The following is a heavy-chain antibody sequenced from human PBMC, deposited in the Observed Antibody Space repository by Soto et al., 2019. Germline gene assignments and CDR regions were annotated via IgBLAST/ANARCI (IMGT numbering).Heavy chain of an antibody. CDR3: ATTYCSSTSCYPTYYYYGMDV. V-gene: IGHV4-38-2*01. J-gene: IGHJ6*02. CDR2: IYHSGST. CDR1: GYSISSGYY. Sequence: SETLSLTCAVSGYSISSGYYWGWIRQPPGKGPEWIGSIYHSGSTYYNPSLKSRVTISVDTSKNQFSLKLSSVTAADTAVYYCATTYCSSTSCYPTYYYYGMDVWGQGTTVTVSS. D-gene: IGHD2-2*01.